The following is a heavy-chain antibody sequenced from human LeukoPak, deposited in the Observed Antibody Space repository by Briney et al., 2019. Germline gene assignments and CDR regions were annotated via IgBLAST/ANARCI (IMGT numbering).Heavy chain of an antibody. CDR3: ARNKGYCSSTSRSPFDY. J-gene: IGHJ4*02. Sequence: SETLSLTCAVYGGSFSGYYWSWIRQPPGKGLEWIGEINHSGSTNYNPSLKSRVTISVDTSKNQFSLKLSSVTAADTAVYYCARNKGYCSSTSRSPFDYWGQGTLVTVSS. D-gene: IGHD2-2*01. CDR2: INHSGST. V-gene: IGHV4-34*01. CDR1: GGSFSGYY.